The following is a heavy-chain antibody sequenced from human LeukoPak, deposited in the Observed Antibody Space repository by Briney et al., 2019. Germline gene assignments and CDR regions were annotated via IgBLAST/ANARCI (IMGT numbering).Heavy chain of an antibody. V-gene: IGHV1-2*02. CDR1: GYTFTSYG. J-gene: IGHJ4*02. CDR3: ARSPHILTGENFDY. D-gene: IGHD3-9*01. Sequence: GASVKVSCKASGYTFTSYGISWVRQAPGQGLEWMGWINPNHGDTNYAQKSQDRVSMTRDTSISTAYMHLSRLRSADTAVYYCARSPHILTGENFDYWGQGTLVTVSS. CDR2: INPNHGDT.